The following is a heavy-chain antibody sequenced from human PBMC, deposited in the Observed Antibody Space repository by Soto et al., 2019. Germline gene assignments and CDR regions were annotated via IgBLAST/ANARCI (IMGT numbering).Heavy chain of an antibody. V-gene: IGHV4-30-2*01. CDR3: ARAHRYSEIMVYAGAFDI. CDR2: IYHSGST. CDR1: GGSISSGGYS. D-gene: IGHD2-8*01. Sequence: SETLSLTCAVSGGSISSGGYSWSWIRQPPGKGLEWIGYIYHSGSTYYNPSLKSRVTISVDRSKNQFSLKLSSVTAADTAVYYCARAHRYSEIMVYAGAFDIWGQGTMVTV. J-gene: IGHJ3*02.